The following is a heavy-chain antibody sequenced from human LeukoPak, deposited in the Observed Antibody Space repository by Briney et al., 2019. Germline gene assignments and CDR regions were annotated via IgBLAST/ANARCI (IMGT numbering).Heavy chain of an antibody. D-gene: IGHD2-2*01. Sequence: GESLRLSCAASGFTFSDYYMSWIRQAPGKGLEWVSYISSSGSTIYYADSVKGRFTISRDNAKNSLYLQMNSLRAEDTAVYYCASTPKLVPAARSGHFDYWGQGTLVTVSS. V-gene: IGHV3-11*04. CDR3: ASTPKLVPAARSGHFDY. CDR2: ISSSGSTI. CDR1: GFTFSDYY. J-gene: IGHJ4*02.